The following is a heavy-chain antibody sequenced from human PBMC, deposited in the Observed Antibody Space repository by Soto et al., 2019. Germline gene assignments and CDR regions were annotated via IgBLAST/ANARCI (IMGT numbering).Heavy chain of an antibody. CDR1: GFSLSTSGVG. J-gene: IGHJ4*02. V-gene: IGHV2-5*02. Sequence: QITLKESGPTLVKPTQTLTLTCTFSGFSLSTSGVGVGWIRQPPGKALEWLALIYWDDDKRYSPSLKSRLTNNKDPSKNQVVLTMTNMDPVDTATYYCAHSLIPNWGSRGAFDYWGQGTLVTVYS. D-gene: IGHD7-27*01. CDR2: IYWDDDK. CDR3: AHSLIPNWGSRGAFDY.